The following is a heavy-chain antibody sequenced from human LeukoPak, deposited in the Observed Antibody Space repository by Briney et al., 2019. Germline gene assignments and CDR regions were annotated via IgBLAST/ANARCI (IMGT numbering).Heavy chain of an antibody. CDR3: ARYELWTVVEPALDY. Sequence: PGGSLRLSCAASGFTFNNHWMCWVRQAPGKGLEWVANIKQDGSEKFYVDSVKGRFTISRDNAKNSLYLQMNSLRAEDTAVYYCARYELWTVVEPALDYWGQGTLVTVSS. CDR2: IKQDGSEK. D-gene: IGHD2-2*01. V-gene: IGHV3-7*01. CDR1: GFTFNNHW. J-gene: IGHJ4*02.